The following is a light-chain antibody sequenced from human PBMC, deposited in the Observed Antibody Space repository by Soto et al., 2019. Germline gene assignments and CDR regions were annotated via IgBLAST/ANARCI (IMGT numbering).Light chain of an antibody. CDR3: AAWDDSLNGHV. CDR1: SSNIGRHT. V-gene: IGLV1-44*01. Sequence: QSVLTQPPSASGTPGQRVTISCSGGSSNIGRHTVNWYQQLPGTAPKLLIQSSDKRPSGVPARFSGSTSGTSGSLAISGLQSEDEADYYCAAWDDSLNGHVFGTGTKVTVL. CDR2: SSD. J-gene: IGLJ1*01.